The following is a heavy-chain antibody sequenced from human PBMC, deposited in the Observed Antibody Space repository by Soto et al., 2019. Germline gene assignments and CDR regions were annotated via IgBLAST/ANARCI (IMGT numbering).Heavy chain of an antibody. V-gene: IGHV3-73*01. CDR3: IRGGVRTWRLDP. CDR1: GLSFSDSP. D-gene: IGHD3-10*01. CDR2: IRSKDYNYAT. J-gene: IGHJ5*02. Sequence: EVQLVQSGGGLVQPGESLQLSCAASGLSFSDSPIHWVRPASGKGLEWVGRIRSKDYNYATAYAASVKGRFAASRDDSKSTAYLQMNSLKIEDTAVYYCIRGGVRTWRLDPWGQGTLVTVSS.